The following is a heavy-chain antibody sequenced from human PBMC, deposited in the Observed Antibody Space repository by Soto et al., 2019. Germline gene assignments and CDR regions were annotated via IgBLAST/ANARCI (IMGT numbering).Heavy chain of an antibody. Sequence: QVQLVQSGAEVREPGASVKVSCKASGYSFTSYAISWVRQAPGQGLEWMGWISGYNGNTKYVEKVQGRVTMTTDTSTSTAYMELRSLRSDDTAVYYCARGGSMVVVAELDFWGQGTLVTVSS. V-gene: IGHV1-18*01. D-gene: IGHD3-22*01. J-gene: IGHJ4*02. CDR3: ARGGSMVVVAELDF. CDR1: GYSFTSYA. CDR2: ISGYNGNT.